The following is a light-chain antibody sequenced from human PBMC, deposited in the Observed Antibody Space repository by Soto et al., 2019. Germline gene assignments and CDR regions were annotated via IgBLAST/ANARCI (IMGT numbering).Light chain of an antibody. CDR3: QQYNNWPPLT. Sequence: EIVMTQSPATLSVSPGDRATLSCRASQSVSNNLAWYQQKPGQAPRLLIYGAFTRATGIPARFSGSGSGTVFTLTISSLQSEDFAVYYCQQYNNWPPLTFGGGTKVEIK. CDR2: GAF. CDR1: QSVSNN. J-gene: IGKJ4*01. V-gene: IGKV3-15*01.